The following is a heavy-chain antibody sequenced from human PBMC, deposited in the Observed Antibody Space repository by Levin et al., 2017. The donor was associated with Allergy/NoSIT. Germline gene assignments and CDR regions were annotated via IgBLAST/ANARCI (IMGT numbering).Heavy chain of an antibody. CDR3: ARGGGGSSYDY. CDR2: IDPSDSYT. J-gene: IGHJ4*02. D-gene: IGHD2-15*01. Sequence: KVSCKGSGYSFTSYWISWVRQMPGKGLEWMGRIDPSDSYTNYSPSFQGHVTIPADKSISTAYLQWSSLKASDTAIYYCARGGGGSSYDYWGQGTLVTVSS. V-gene: IGHV5-10-1*01. CDR1: GYSFTSYW.